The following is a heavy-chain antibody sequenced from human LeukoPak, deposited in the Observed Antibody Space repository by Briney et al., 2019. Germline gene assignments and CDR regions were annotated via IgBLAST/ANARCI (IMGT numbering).Heavy chain of an antibody. CDR1: GFTFSNYA. CDR2: ITARADST. CDR3: AKDRLTGTPYYFDY. D-gene: IGHD1-20*01. V-gene: IGHV3-23*01. Sequence: SGGSLRLSCAASGFTFSNYAMSWVRQAPGKGLEWVSGITARADSTYYADSVKGRVTISRDNSKNTLFLQLNSLRAEDAAVYYCAKDRLTGTPYYFDYWGQGTLVTVSS. J-gene: IGHJ4*02.